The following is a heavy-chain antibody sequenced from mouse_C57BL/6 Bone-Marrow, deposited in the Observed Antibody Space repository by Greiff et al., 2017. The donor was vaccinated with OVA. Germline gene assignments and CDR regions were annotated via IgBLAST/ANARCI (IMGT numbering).Heavy chain of an antibody. CDR1: GFSLTSYG. V-gene: IGHV2-5*01. D-gene: IGHD2-3*01. CDR3: AKNGPYDGYYLYWYFDV. Sequence: QVQLQQSGPGLVQPSQSLSITCTVSGFSLTSYGVHWVRQSPGKGLEWLGVIWRGGSTDYNAAFMSRLSITKDNSKSQVFFKMNSLQADDTAIYYCAKNGPYDGYYLYWYFDVWGTGTTVTVSS. CDR2: IWRGGST. J-gene: IGHJ1*03.